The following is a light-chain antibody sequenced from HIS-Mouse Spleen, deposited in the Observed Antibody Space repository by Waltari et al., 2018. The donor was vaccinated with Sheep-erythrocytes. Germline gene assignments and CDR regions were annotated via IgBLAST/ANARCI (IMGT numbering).Light chain of an antibody. J-gene: IGLJ3*02. Sequence: QSALTQPASVSGSPGQSITISCTGTSSDVGSYNLVFWYQQPPGKAPKLLIYEGSKRPSVVSNRCSGSKSGNTASRTISGLQAEDEADYYCCSYAGSSTPWVFGGGTKLTVL. CDR3: CSYAGSSTPWV. CDR1: SSDVGSYNL. CDR2: EGS. V-gene: IGLV2-23*01.